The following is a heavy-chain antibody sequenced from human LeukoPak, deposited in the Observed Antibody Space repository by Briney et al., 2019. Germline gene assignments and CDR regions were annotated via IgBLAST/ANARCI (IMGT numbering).Heavy chain of an antibody. D-gene: IGHD1-26*01. CDR1: GFTFSSCA. V-gene: IGHV3-23*01. Sequence: PGGSLRLSCAASGFTFSSCAMSWVRQAPGKGLEWVSTIIDSGNSIYYADSAEGRFTISRDNSKNTLYLQMNSLRAGDTAVYYRAKDPIFSGSYGVFDYWGLGTLVTVSS. CDR2: IIDSGNSI. J-gene: IGHJ4*02. CDR3: AKDPIFSGSYGVFDY.